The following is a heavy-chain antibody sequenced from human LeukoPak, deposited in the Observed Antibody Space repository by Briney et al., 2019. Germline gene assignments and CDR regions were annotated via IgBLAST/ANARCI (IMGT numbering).Heavy chain of an antibody. CDR2: IYHSGST. V-gene: IGHV4-4*02. D-gene: IGHD3-22*01. CDR1: GGSISSSNW. Sequence: SETLSLTCAVSGGSISSSNWWSWVRQPPGKGLEWIGEIYHSGSTNYNPSLKSRVTISVDTSKNQFSLKLSSVTAADTAVYYCARDRAVYYDSSGFGAFDIWGQGTMVTVSS. CDR3: ARDRAVYYDSSGFGAFDI. J-gene: IGHJ3*02.